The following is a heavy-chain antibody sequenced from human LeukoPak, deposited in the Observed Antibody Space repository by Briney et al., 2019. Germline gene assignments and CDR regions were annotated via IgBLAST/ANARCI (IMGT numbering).Heavy chain of an antibody. CDR1: GFTFSYYA. D-gene: IGHD3-22*01. J-gene: IGHJ5*02. CDR2: INSDGTNT. Sequence: GGSLRLSCAVSGFTFSYYAMSWVRQAPGKGLEWVSRINSDGTNTSYADSVKGRFTISRDNAKNTLNLQMNSLRAEDTAVYYCARDLGQYYDTSDNWFDPWGQGTLVTVSS. CDR3: ARDLGQYYDTSDNWFDP. V-gene: IGHV3-74*01.